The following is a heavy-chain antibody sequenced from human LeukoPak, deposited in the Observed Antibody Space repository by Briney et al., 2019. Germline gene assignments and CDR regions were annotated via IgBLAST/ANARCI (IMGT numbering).Heavy chain of an antibody. D-gene: IGHD6-19*01. Sequence: ASVKVSCKASGYTFTGYYMHWVRQAPGQGLEWMGWINPNSGGTNYAQKFQGRVTMTRDTSISTAYMELNRLRSDDTAVYYCARDFEAVAGTNYWGQGTLVTVSS. CDR1: GYTFTGYY. CDR2: INPNSGGT. CDR3: ARDFEAVAGTNY. V-gene: IGHV1-2*02. J-gene: IGHJ4*02.